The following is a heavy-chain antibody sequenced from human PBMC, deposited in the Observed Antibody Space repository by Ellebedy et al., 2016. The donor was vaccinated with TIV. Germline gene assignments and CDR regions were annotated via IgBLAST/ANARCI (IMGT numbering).Heavy chain of an antibody. Sequence: GGSLRLSXAASGFTFSSYDMHWVRQATGKGLEWVSAIGTAGDTYYPGSVKGRFTISRENAKNSLYLQMNSLRAGDTAVYYCARARGSYHFDYWGQGTLVTVSS. D-gene: IGHD1-26*01. CDR2: IGTAGDT. CDR3: ARARGSYHFDY. J-gene: IGHJ4*02. CDR1: GFTFSSYD. V-gene: IGHV3-13*04.